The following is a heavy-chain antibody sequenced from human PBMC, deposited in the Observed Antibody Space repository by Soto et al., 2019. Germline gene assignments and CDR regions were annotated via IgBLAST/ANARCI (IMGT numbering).Heavy chain of an antibody. CDR1: GYTFTSYA. Sequence: ASVKVSCKASGYTFTSYAMHWVRQAPGQRLEWMGWINAGNGNTKYSQKFQGRVTITRDTSASTAYMELSSLRSEDTAVYYCARRPGVGFGEFELVDGMDVWGQGTTVTVSS. CDR3: ARRPGVGFGEFELVDGMDV. CDR2: INAGNGNT. D-gene: IGHD3-10*01. J-gene: IGHJ6*02. V-gene: IGHV1-3*01.